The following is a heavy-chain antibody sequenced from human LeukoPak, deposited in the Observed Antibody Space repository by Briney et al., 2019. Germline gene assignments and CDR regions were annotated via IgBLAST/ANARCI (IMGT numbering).Heavy chain of an antibody. CDR2: MNPKSGNT. CDR3: ARGLYCSGGSCYSPYYYYMDV. CDR1: GYTFTGYY. V-gene: IGHV1-8*02. Sequence: EASVKVCCKASGYTFTGYYMHWVRQAPGQGLEWMGWMNPKSGNTGYAQKFQGRVTMTRNTSISTAYMELSSLRSEDTAVYYCARGLYCSGGSCYSPYYYYMDVWGKGTTVTISS. D-gene: IGHD2-15*01. J-gene: IGHJ6*03.